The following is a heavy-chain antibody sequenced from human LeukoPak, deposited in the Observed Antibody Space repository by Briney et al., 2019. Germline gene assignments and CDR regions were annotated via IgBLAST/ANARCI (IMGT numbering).Heavy chain of an antibody. Sequence: GGSLRLSCAASGFTFSSFAMSWVCQAPGKGLQWVSAISHSGGTTFYTDSVKGRFTISRDNSKSTLYLQMDSLGAEDTAVYYCAKDPLFRGSYGDFDFWGQGTLVTVSS. D-gene: IGHD1-26*01. CDR1: GFTFSSFA. CDR2: ISHSGGTT. CDR3: AKDPLFRGSYGDFDF. V-gene: IGHV3-23*01. J-gene: IGHJ4*02.